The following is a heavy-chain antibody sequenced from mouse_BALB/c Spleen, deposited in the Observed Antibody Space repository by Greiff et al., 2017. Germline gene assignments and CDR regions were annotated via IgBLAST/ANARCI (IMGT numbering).Heavy chain of an antibody. CDR2: IAPGSGST. V-gene: IGHV1S41*01. CDR1: GYTFTSYW. CDR3: ARSNLDY. D-gene: IGHD2-5*01. Sequence: DLVKPGASVKLSCKASGYTFTSYWINWIKQRPGQGLEWIGRIAPGSGSTYYNEMFKGKATLTVDTSSSTAYIQLSSLSSEDSAVYFCARSNLDYWGQGTSVTVSS. J-gene: IGHJ4*01.